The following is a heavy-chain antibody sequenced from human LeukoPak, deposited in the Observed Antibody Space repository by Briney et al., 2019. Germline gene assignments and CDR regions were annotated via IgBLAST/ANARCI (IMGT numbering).Heavy chain of an antibody. Sequence: TEGSLRLSGAASGFTCSNYWMSWLRQAPGTGLERVANRNQDGSTAYYVDSVKGRFTISRDNDKNSLYLQMSSMRAEHMAVYYCARNSAKVVPAVYWGQGTLVTVSS. CDR2: RNQDGSTA. CDR3: ARNSAKVVPAVY. V-gene: IGHV3-7*01. D-gene: IGHD2-2*01. CDR1: GFTCSNYW. J-gene: IGHJ4*02.